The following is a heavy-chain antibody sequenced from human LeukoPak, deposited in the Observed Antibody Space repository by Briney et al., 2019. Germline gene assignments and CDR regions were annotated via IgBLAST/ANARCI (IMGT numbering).Heavy chain of an antibody. Sequence: SETLSLTCTVSGGSISSISYYWGWIRQPPGKGLEWIGSIYYSGSTYYNPSLKSRVTISVDTSKNQFSLKLSSVTAADTAVYYCARSITIFGVVTLDAFDIWGQGTMVTASS. CDR3: ARSITIFGVVTLDAFDI. V-gene: IGHV4-39*07. D-gene: IGHD3-3*01. CDR2: IYYSGST. CDR1: GGSISSISYY. J-gene: IGHJ3*02.